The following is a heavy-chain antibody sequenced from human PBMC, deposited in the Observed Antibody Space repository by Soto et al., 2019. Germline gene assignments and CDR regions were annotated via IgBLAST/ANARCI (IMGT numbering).Heavy chain of an antibody. CDR2: ISAYNGNT. CDR1: GYTFTSYG. V-gene: IGHV1-18*01. Sequence: GASVKVSCKASGYTFTSYGISCVRQAPGQGLEWMGWISAYNGNTNYAQKLQGRVTMTTDTSTSTAYMELRSLRSDDTAVYYCARGPANGYSSSWYYYWGQGTLVTVSS. D-gene: IGHD6-13*01. J-gene: IGHJ4*02. CDR3: ARGPANGYSSSWYYY.